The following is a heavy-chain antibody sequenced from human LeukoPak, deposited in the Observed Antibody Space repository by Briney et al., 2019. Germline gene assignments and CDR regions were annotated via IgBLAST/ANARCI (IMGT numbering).Heavy chain of an antibody. Sequence: SETLSLTCTVSGGSISSYFWNWIRQPPGKGLEWIGYIYYSGSSKYNPSLKSRVTMSVDTSGNFFSLKLRSVTAADTAVYYCARGYCSGGTCSPYNWFDPWGEGTLVTVSS. V-gene: IGHV4-59*01. CDR3: ARGYCSGGTCSPYNWFDP. J-gene: IGHJ5*02. CDR1: GGSISSYF. D-gene: IGHD2-15*01. CDR2: IYYSGSS.